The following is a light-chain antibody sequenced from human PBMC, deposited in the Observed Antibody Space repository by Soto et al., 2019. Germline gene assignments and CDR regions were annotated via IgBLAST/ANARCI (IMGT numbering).Light chain of an antibody. CDR1: SSDVGNYKY. V-gene: IGLV2-14*01. J-gene: IGLJ2*01. CDR3: TSFSQGSSYVI. CDR2: QVT. Sequence: QSALAQPASVSGSPGQSITISCTGTSSDVGNYKYVSWYQEHPGKAPRLIIYQVTNRPSGVSNRFSGSKSGNTASLTISGIQAEDEADYSSTSFSQGSSYVIFGGGTKVTV.